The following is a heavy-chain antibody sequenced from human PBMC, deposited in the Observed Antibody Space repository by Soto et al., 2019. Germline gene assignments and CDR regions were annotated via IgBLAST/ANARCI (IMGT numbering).Heavy chain of an antibody. D-gene: IGHD5-18*01. J-gene: IGHJ3*02. CDR3: AGWGDTAYAFDI. CDR2: IDPSDSYT. V-gene: IGHV5-10-1*01. Sequence: GESLKISCKGSGYSFTSYWIGWVRQMPGKGLEWMGRIDPSDSYTNYSPSFQGHVTISADKSISTAYLQWSSLKASDTAMYYCAGWGDTAYAFDIWGQGTMVTVSS. CDR1: GYSFTSYW.